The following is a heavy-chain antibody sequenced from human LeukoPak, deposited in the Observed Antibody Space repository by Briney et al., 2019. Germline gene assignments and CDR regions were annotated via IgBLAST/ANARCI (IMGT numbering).Heavy chain of an antibody. J-gene: IGHJ4*02. CDR3: ASLVGSGYSSSFDY. D-gene: IGHD3-3*01. V-gene: IGHV1-2*02. CDR2: INPNSGGT. Sequence: ASVKVSCKASGYTFIAYYMHWVRQAPGQGLEWMGWINPNSGGTNYAQKFQGRVTMTRDTSISTAYMELSRLRSDDTAVYYCASLVGSGYSSSFDYWGQGTLVTVSS. CDR1: GYTFIAYY.